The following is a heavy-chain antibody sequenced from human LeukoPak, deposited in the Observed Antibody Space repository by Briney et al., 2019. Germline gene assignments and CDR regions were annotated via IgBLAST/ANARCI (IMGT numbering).Heavy chain of an antibody. CDR3: ARDPTRIYGDYDGYFDY. J-gene: IGHJ4*02. V-gene: IGHV4-4*07. Sequence: SETLSLTCTVSGGSISSYYWSWIRQSAGKGLEYIGRIYSSGSTNYNPSLKSRVTMSVDTSKNQFSLKLSSVTAADTAVYYCARDPTRIYGDYDGYFDYWGQGTLVTVSS. D-gene: IGHD4-17*01. CDR1: GGSISSYY. CDR2: IYSSGST.